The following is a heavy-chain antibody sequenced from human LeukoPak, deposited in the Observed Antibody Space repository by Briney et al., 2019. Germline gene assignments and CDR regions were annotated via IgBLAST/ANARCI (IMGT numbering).Heavy chain of an antibody. D-gene: IGHD6-19*01. CDR3: ARVDGSSGSCIDY. V-gene: IGHV4-38-2*02. J-gene: IGHJ4*02. Sequence: EPSETLSLTCTVSGYSINSGYYWGWIRQPPGQGLAWIGSIYHTGITYYNPSLQSRVTISVDTSKNQFSLKLSSVTAADTAVYYCARVDGSSGSCIDYWGQGTLVTVSS. CDR1: GYSINSGYY. CDR2: IYHTGIT.